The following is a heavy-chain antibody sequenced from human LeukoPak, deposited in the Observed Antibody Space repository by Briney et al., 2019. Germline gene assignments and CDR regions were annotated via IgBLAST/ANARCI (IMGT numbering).Heavy chain of an antibody. V-gene: IGHV1-69*04. CDR1: GGTFSSFA. CDR2: IIPILNTE. CDR3: ARGPGAYYYGSGSYYRAAGWFDP. Sequence: ASVKVSCKTSGGTFSSFALSWVRLAPGQGLEWMGRIIPILNTEEYAQRFQGRVTITADKSTSTAYMELSSLRSEDTAVYYCARGPGAYYYGSGSYYRAAGWFDPWGQGTLVTVSS. D-gene: IGHD3-10*01. J-gene: IGHJ5*02.